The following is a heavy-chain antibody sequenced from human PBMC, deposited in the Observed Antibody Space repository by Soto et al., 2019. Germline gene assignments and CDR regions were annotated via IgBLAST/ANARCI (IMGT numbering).Heavy chain of an antibody. V-gene: IGHV1-2*04. CDR3: ARGGFCVLDSSSWYGY. CDR2: INPNSGGT. J-gene: IGHJ4*02. Sequence: GASVKVSCKASGYTFTGYYMHWVRQAPGQGLEWMGWINPNSGGTNYAQKFQGWVTMTRDTSISTAYMELSRLRSDDTAVYYCARGGFCVLDSSSWYGYWGQGTLVTVSS. CDR1: GYTFTGYY. D-gene: IGHD6-13*01.